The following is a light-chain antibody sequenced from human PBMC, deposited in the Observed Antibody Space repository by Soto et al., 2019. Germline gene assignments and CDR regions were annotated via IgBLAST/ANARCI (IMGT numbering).Light chain of an antibody. CDR3: SSYTSSITVI. Sequence: QSALTQPASVSESPGQSITISCTGTSSGIGAYNYVSWYQHHPGKAPKLMIYDVSNRPSGVSNRFSGSKSGNTASLTISGLQAEDEADYYCSSYTSSITVIFGGGTKLTVL. J-gene: IGLJ2*01. CDR2: DVS. CDR1: SSGIGAYNY. V-gene: IGLV2-14*03.